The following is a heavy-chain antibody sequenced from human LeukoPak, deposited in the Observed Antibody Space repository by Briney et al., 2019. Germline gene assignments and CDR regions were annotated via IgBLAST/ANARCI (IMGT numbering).Heavy chain of an antibody. CDR1: GGSFSGYY. Sequence: ASETLSLTCAVYGGSFSGYYWSWIRQSPGKGLEWIGEINPSGSTSYNASLKSRVTLSVDMSKNQFSLMLSSVTAADTAVYYCARFGITVVRGGKYYFDYWGQGTLVTVSS. D-gene: IGHD3-10*01. CDR3: ARFGITVVRGGKYYFDY. V-gene: IGHV4-34*01. J-gene: IGHJ4*02. CDR2: INPSGST.